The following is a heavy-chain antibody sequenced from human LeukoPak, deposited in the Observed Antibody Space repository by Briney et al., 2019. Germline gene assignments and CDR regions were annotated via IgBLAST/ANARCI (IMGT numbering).Heavy chain of an antibody. Sequence: GGSLRLSCAASRFRFSEYGMHWVRQAPGKGLEWVAFIRYDGSDQYYADSVKGRFTISRDNSKTTLYLQMDSLSAEDTAVYYYARVGYSGYEPFDYWGQGTLVTVSS. CDR2: IRYDGSDQ. D-gene: IGHD5-12*01. CDR1: RFRFSEYG. V-gene: IGHV3-30*02. J-gene: IGHJ4*02. CDR3: ARVGYSGYEPFDY.